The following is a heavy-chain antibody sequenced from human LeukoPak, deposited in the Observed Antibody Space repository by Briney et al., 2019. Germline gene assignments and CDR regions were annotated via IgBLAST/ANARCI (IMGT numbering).Heavy chain of an antibody. CDR1: GFSFCTYN. CDR2: NTTSSTYI. D-gene: IGHD1-26*01. Sequence: GESLRLSCAASGFSFCTYNMNWVRQAPGKGLEWVSYNTTSSTYIYYADSVKGRFTIPRDNAKHSLYLQMNRLRAEDTAVYYCARDPYSGSYGDYYYYYMDVWGKGATVSASS. V-gene: IGHV3-21*01. CDR3: ARDPYSGSYGDYYYYYMDV. J-gene: IGHJ6*03.